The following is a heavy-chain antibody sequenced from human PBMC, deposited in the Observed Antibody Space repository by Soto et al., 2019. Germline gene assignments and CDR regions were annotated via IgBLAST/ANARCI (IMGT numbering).Heavy chain of an antibody. CDR3: ARNEQQLVSPAFDI. CDR1: GYTFTSYG. V-gene: IGHV1-18*01. D-gene: IGHD6-13*01. Sequence: VASVKVSCKASGYTFTSYGISWVRQAPGQGLEWMGWISAYNGNTNYAQKLQGRVTMTTDTSTSTAYMELRSLRSDDTAVYYCARNEQQLVSPAFDIWGQGTMVTVSS. J-gene: IGHJ3*02. CDR2: ISAYNGNT.